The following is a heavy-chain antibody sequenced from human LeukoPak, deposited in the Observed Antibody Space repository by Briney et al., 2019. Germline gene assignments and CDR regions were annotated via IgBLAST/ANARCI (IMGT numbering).Heavy chain of an antibody. Sequence: ASVKVSGKASGYTFTSYGISWVRQAPGQGLEWMGWISAYNGNTNYAQKLQGRVTMTTDTSTSTAYMELRSLRSDDTAVYYCARANFDWSNDAFDIWGQGTMVTVSS. CDR2: ISAYNGNT. J-gene: IGHJ3*02. CDR3: ARANFDWSNDAFDI. V-gene: IGHV1-18*01. CDR1: GYTFTSYG. D-gene: IGHD3-9*01.